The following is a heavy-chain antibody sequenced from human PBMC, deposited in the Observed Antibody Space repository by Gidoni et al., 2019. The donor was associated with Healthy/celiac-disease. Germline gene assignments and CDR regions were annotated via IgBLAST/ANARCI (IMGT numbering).Heavy chain of an antibody. CDR2: IIPIVGTA. CDR3: ARDRRITMVRGVKGLYYYGMDV. V-gene: IGHV1-69*01. CDR1: GGTFRSYA. Sequence: QVQLVQSGAEVKKPGSSVKVSCKAAGGTFRSYAISWVRQAPGQGLEWMGGIIPIVGTANYEQKFQGRVTITADESTSTAYMELSSLRSEDTAVYYCARDRRITMVRGVKGLYYYGMDVWGQGTTDTVSS. D-gene: IGHD3-10*01. J-gene: IGHJ6*02.